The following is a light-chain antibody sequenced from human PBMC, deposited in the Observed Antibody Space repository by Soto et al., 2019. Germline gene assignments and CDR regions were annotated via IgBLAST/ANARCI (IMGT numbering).Light chain of an antibody. J-gene: IGLJ2*01. CDR2: GNT. CDR3: QSYDSSRVV. CDR1: SSNIGAGYD. V-gene: IGLV1-40*01. Sequence: QSVLTQPPSVSGAPGQRVTISCTGNSSNIGAGYDVHWYQQFPGAAPKVLIHGNTNRPAGVPARFSGSKSGTSASLAITGLPAEDEADYSCQSYDSSRVVFGGGTKLTVL.